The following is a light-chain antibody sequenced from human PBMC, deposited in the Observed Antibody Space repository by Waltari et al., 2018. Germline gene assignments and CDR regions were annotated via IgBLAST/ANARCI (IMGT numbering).Light chain of an antibody. CDR3: QQRSNWPTVYT. CDR1: QSVSSY. J-gene: IGKJ2*01. V-gene: IGKV3-11*01. CDR2: VGA. Sequence: EIVLTQSPATLSLSPGERATLSCRASQSVSSYLAGYQQKPGQAPRLPIYVGANRATGIPARFSGSGSGTDLTLTISSLEPEDFAVYYCQQRSNWPTVYTFGQGTKLEIK.